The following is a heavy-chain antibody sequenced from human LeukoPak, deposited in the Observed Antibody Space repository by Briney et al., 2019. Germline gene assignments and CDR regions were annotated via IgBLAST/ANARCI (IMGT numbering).Heavy chain of an antibody. CDR3: AKPYSSGWYPHFDN. CDR1: GFTFSSYA. J-gene: IGHJ4*02. CDR2: TTSGGSA. D-gene: IGHD6-19*01. V-gene: IGHV3-23*01. Sequence: GGSLRLSCAAPGFTFSSYAMSWVRQAPGKGPEWVSATTSGGSAYYADSVKGRFTISRDNSKNTLYLQMNSLRAEHTAVYYCAKPYSSGWYPHFDNWGQGTLVTVSS.